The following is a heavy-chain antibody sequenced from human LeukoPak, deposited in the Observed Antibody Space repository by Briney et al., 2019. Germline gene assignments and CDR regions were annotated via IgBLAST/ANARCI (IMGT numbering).Heavy chain of an antibody. CDR1: GFTFSSYW. J-gene: IGHJ6*04. CDR3: AREHSSGWYENYYYSYGMDV. CDR2: IKQDGSEK. V-gene: IGHV3-7*03. Sequence: GGSLRLSCAASGFTFSSYWMSWVRQAPGKGLEWVANIKQDGSEKYYVDSVKGRFTISRDNAKNSLYLQMNSLRAEDTAVYYCAREHSSGWYENYYYSYGMDVWGKGTTVTVSS. D-gene: IGHD6-19*01.